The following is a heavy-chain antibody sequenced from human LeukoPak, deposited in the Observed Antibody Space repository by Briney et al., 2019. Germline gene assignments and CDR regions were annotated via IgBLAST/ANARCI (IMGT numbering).Heavy chain of an antibody. D-gene: IGHD3/OR15-3a*01. CDR1: GFTFDDYG. J-gene: IGHJ4*02. V-gene: IGHV3-20*01. CDR3: ARGSQGTGYPVHPTGY. Sequence: GGSLRLSCAASGFTFDDYGMSWVRQAPGKGLEWASGINWNGGSTGYADSVKGRFTISRDNAKNSLYLQMNSLRAEDTALYHCARGSQGTGYPVHPTGYWGQGTLVTVSS. CDR2: INWNGGST.